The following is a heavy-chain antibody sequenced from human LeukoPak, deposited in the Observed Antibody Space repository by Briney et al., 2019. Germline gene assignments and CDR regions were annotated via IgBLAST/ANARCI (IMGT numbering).Heavy chain of an antibody. CDR3: ARVSRSGYLDY. J-gene: IGHJ4*02. Sequence: GGSLRLSCAASGFTFSSYDMHWVRQATGKGLEWVSAIGTAGDTYYPGSVKGRFTISRENAKNSLYLQMNSLRAGDTAVNYCARVSRSGYLDYWGQGTLVTVSS. V-gene: IGHV3-13*01. CDR1: GFTFSSYD. CDR2: IGTAGDT. D-gene: IGHD1-26*01.